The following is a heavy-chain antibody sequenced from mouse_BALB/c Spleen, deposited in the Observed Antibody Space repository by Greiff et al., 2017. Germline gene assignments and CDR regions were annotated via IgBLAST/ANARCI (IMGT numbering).Heavy chain of an antibody. CDR1: GYSITSDYA. V-gene: IGHV3-2*02. Sequence: EVQLQESGPGLVKPSQSLSLTCTVTGYSITSDYAWNWIRQFPGNKLEWMGYISYSGSTSYNPSLKSRISITRDTSKNQFFLQLNSVTTEDTATYYCARTTVVARYFDVWGAGTTVTVSS. CDR2: ISYSGST. D-gene: IGHD1-1*01. J-gene: IGHJ1*01. CDR3: ARTTVVARYFDV.